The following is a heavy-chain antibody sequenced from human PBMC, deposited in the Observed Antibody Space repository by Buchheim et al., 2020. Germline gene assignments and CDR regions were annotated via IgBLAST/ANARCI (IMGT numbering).Heavy chain of an antibody. CDR1: GGSISSSGYY. J-gene: IGHJ4*02. CDR3: ARVGGSYNYLDY. Sequence: QLQLQESGPGLVKPSETLSLTCTVSGGSISSSGYYWGWIRQPPGKGLEWIGSIYYSGRAYYNPSLKSRVTILVDTSKNQFSLKLSSVTAADTAVYYCARVGGSYNYLDYWGQGTL. V-gene: IGHV4-39*07. D-gene: IGHD1-26*01. CDR2: IYYSGRA.